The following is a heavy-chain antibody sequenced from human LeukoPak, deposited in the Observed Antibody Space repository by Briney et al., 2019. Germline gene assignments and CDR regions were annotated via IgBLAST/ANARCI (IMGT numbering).Heavy chain of an antibody. Sequence: PSETLSLTCTVSVGSICSSSYYSGWIRQPPGKGLEWIGSIYYSGSTYYNPSLKSRVTISVDTSKNQFSLKLSSVTAADTAVYYCATGEEWFDPWGQGTLVTVSS. V-gene: IGHV4-39*01. CDR2: IYYSGST. CDR3: ATGEEWFDP. D-gene: IGHD3-10*01. J-gene: IGHJ5*02. CDR1: VGSICSSSYY.